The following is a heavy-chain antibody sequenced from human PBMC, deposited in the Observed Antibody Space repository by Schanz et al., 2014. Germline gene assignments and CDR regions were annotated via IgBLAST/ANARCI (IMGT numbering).Heavy chain of an antibody. CDR2: IGSSSSRI. D-gene: IGHD3-10*01. J-gene: IGHJ4*02. CDR3: AKYRGYYRVSGSYRELEY. CDR1: GFTFSSNS. V-gene: IGHV3-48*01. Sequence: EVHLLESGGGLVQPGGSLRLSCAASGFTFSSNSMNWVRQAPGKGLEWISYIGSSSSRIDHADSVKGRFTISRDNSKNTLYLQMNSLRPEDTAVYYCAKYRGYYRVSGSYRELEYWGQGTLXTVSS.